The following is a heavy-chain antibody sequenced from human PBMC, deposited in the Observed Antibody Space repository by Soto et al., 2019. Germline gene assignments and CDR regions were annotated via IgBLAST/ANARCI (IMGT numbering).Heavy chain of an antibody. CDR2: INAGNAKT. V-gene: IGHV1-3*01. J-gene: IGHJ4*02. CDR1: GYAFTNYA. Sequence: ASVKVSCKASGYAFTNYAIHWVRQGPGQRLEWMGWINAGNAKTKYSQKFQGRVTISRDTSASTAYMELSTLRSEDTAIYYCARDGAVAGNANFDYWGQGTLVTVSS. CDR3: ARDGAVAGNANFDY. D-gene: IGHD6-19*01.